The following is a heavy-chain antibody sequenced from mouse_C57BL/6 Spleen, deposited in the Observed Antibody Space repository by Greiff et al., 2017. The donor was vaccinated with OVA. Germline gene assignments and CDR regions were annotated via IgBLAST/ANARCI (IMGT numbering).Heavy chain of an antibody. CDR2: INPYNGGT. CDR3: ARFGNYYFDY. CDR1: GYTFTDYY. D-gene: IGHD2-1*01. V-gene: IGHV1-19*01. J-gene: IGHJ2*01. Sequence: EVKLVESGPVLVKPGASVKMSCKASGYTFTDYYMNWVKQSHGKSLEWIGVINPYNGGTSYNQKFKGKATLTVDKSSSTAYMELNSLTSEDSAVYYCARFGNYYFDYWGQGTTLTVSS.